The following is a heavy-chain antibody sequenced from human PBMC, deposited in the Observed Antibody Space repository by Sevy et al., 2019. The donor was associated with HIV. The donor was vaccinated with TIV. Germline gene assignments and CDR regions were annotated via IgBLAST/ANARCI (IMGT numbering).Heavy chain of an antibody. CDR2: ISAYNGNT. V-gene: IGHV1-18*01. J-gene: IGHJ4*02. CDR1: GYTFTSYG. CDR3: AIDVYYCISTSCYLPLDY. Sequence: ASVKVSCKASGYTFTSYGISWVRQAPGQGLEWMGWISAYNGNTNYAQKLQGRVTMTTDTSTRTAYMELRSLRSDYTAVYYCAIDVYYCISTSCYLPLDYWGQGTLVTVSS. D-gene: IGHD2-2*01.